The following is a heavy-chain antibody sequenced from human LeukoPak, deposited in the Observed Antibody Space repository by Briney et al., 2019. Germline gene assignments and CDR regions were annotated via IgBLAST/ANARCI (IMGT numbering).Heavy chain of an antibody. CDR3: TIESRWELPPLDS. J-gene: IGHJ4*02. D-gene: IGHD1-26*01. CDR2: ITSETDGGTA. Sequence: GGSLRLSCAASGFTFSPYTMNWVRQAPGKGLEWVGRITSETDGGTADYAAPVRGRFTISRDDSKNTLFLQMNSLKTEDTAVYYCTIESRWELPPLDSWGQGTLVTVSS. V-gene: IGHV3-15*01. CDR1: GFTFSPYT.